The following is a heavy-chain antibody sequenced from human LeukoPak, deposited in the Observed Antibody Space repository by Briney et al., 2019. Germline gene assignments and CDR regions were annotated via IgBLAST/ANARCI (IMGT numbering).Heavy chain of an antibody. V-gene: IGHV4-59*01. CDR2: IYDSEST. J-gene: IGHJ4*02. Sequence: PSETLSLTCTVSGASISNYYWNWIRQPPGKGLEWIGYIYDSESTTYNPSLKSRVIISVDTSKNQISLKLKSVTAADTAVYYCTRAPYTAMVNFDYWGQGTLVTVSS. CDR3: TRAPYTAMVNFDY. CDR1: GASISNYY. D-gene: IGHD5-18*01.